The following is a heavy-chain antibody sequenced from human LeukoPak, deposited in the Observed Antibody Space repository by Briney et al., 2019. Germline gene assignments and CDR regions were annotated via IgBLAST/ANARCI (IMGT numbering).Heavy chain of an antibody. J-gene: IGHJ4*02. CDR3: ASESTVLSWPDY. D-gene: IGHD4-11*01. Sequence: ASVTVSCKASGYTFTGYYMHWVRQAPGQGLEWMGWINPNSGGTNYAQKFQGRVTMTRDTSISTAYMELSRLRSDDTAVYYCASESTVLSWPDYWGQGTLVTVSS. CDR2: INPNSGGT. V-gene: IGHV1-2*02. CDR1: GYTFTGYY.